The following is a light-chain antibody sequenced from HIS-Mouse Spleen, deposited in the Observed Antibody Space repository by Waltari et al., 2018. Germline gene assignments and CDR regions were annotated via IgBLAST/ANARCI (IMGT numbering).Light chain of an antibody. CDR2: WAS. J-gene: IGKJ2*01. Sequence: DIVMTQSPDSLAVSLGERATINCKSSKSVLYSSNNKNYLAWYQQKPGQPPKLLIYWASTRESGVPDRFSGSGSGTDFTLTISSLQAEDVAVYYCQQYYSTLLYTFGQGTKLEIK. CDR3: QQYYSTLLYT. CDR1: KSVLYSSNNKNY. V-gene: IGKV4-1*01.